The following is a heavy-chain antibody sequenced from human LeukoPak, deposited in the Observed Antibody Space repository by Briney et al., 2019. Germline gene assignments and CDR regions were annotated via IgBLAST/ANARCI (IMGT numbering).Heavy chain of an antibody. CDR3: AKGRDVYNYWYFDL. CDR1: GFTFSSYE. J-gene: IGHJ2*01. CDR2: ISSSGSTL. V-gene: IGHV3-48*03. Sequence: AGGSLRLSCAASGFTFSSYEMNWVRQAPGKGLEWVSYISSSGSTLYYADSVKGRFTISRDNAKNSLYLQMNSLRAEDTAVYYCAKGRDVYNYWYFDLWGRGTLVTVSS. D-gene: IGHD5-24*01.